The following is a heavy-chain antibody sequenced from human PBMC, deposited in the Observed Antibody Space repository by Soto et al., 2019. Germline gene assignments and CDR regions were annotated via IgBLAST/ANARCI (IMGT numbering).Heavy chain of an antibody. J-gene: IGHJ5*02. D-gene: IGHD3-10*01. CDR2: ISAYNGNT. CDR1: GYTFTSYG. Sequence: QVQLVQSGAEVKKPGASVKVSCKASGYTFTSYGISWVRQAPGQGLEWMGWISAYNGNTNYAQKLQGRVTMTTDTSTSTAYMELRSLRSDDTAVYYCARVEDRLLWFGEAPMWFDPWGQGTLVTVSS. V-gene: IGHV1-18*01. CDR3: ARVEDRLLWFGEAPMWFDP.